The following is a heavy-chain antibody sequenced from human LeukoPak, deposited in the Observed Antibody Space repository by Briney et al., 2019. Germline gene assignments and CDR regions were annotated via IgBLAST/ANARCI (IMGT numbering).Heavy chain of an antibody. V-gene: IGHV1-2*02. D-gene: IGHD6-13*01. CDR1: GYTFTGYF. CDR3: ARVDAASLAVHY. J-gene: IGHJ4*02. Sequence: GASVKVSCKTSGYTFTGYFLNWVRPAPGQGLEWMGRINPNSGGTNCGQKFQDRVTLTRDTSIATAYMELSSLTSDDTAVYYCARVDAASLAVHYWGQGTLVTVSS. CDR2: INPNSGGT.